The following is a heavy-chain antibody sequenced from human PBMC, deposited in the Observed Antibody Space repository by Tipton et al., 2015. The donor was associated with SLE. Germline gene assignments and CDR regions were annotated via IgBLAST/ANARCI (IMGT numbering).Heavy chain of an antibody. CDR2: AYTSGST. V-gene: IGHV4-4*09. CDR1: GGSISSYY. Sequence: LRLSCTVSGGSISSYYWSWIRQPPGKGLEWIGYAYTSGSTNYNPSLKSRVTISVDTSKNQFSLKLSSVTAADTAVYYCARGQGSYYDILTGGAFDIWGQGTMVTVSS. D-gene: IGHD3-9*01. CDR3: ARGQGSYYDILTGGAFDI. J-gene: IGHJ3*02.